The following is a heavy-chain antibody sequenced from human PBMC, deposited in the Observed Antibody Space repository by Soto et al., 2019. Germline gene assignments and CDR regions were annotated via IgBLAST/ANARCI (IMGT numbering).Heavy chain of an antibody. Sequence: GGSLRLSCAASGFTFSSYWMHWVRQAPGKGLVWVSLINSGGSDIRYADSVKGRFTISRDNANNTLYLQMNSLRAEDTAVYYCVRDRGTTVTRDYWGQGTQVTVSS. D-gene: IGHD4-17*01. CDR2: INSGGSDI. V-gene: IGHV3-74*01. CDR3: VRDRGTTVTRDY. CDR1: GFTFSSYW. J-gene: IGHJ4*02.